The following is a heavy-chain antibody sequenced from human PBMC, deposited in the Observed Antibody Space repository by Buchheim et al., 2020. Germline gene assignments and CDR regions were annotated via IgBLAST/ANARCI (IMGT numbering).Heavy chain of an antibody. D-gene: IGHD2-8*01. CDR3: ARSRSMVSALNYNYNGMDV. V-gene: IGHV1-69*04. Sequence: QVQLVQSGAEVKKPGSSVKVSCKASGGTFSSYAISWVRQAPGQGLEWMGRIIPILGIANYAQKFQGRVTITADKSTSTAYLELSSLRSEDTAVYYCARSRSMVSALNYNYNGMDVWGQGTT. J-gene: IGHJ6*02. CDR1: GGTFSSYA. CDR2: IIPILGIA.